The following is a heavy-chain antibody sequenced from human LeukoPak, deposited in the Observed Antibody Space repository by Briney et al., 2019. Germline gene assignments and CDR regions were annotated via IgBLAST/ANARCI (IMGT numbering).Heavy chain of an antibody. J-gene: IGHJ4*02. Sequence: ASVKVSCKASGYTFTSYGISWVRQAPGQGLEWMGWISAYNGNTNYAQKLQGRVTMTTDTSASTAYMELRSLRSDDTAVYYCARDYGYSSGWYGYYFDYWGQGTLVTVSS. CDR3: ARDYGYSSGWYGYYFDY. V-gene: IGHV1-18*01. CDR1: GYTFTSYG. CDR2: ISAYNGNT. D-gene: IGHD6-19*01.